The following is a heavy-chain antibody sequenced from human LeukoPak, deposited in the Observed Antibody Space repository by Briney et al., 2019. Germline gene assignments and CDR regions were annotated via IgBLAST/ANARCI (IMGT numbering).Heavy chain of an antibody. CDR2: VRSKANNHAT. Sequence: GGSLRLSCAASGFIFSGSAMHWVRQASGKRLEWVVRVRSKANNHATTNAAALKGRFNISRVERKNTMYQEMNSLKAEDTAVYYCTRGTSSGFDYWGRGTLVTVSS. CDR1: GFIFSGSA. CDR3: TRGTSSGFDY. J-gene: IGHJ4*02. V-gene: IGHV3-73*01. D-gene: IGHD6-19*01.